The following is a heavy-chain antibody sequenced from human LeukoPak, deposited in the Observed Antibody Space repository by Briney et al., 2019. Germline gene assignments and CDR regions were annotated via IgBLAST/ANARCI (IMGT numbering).Heavy chain of an antibody. CDR2: IYHSGST. J-gene: IGHJ5*02. Sequence: SQTLSLTCTVSGGSISSGGYYWSWIRQPPGKGLEWIGYIYHSGSTYYNPSLKSRVTISVDRSKNQFSLKLSSVTAADTAVYYCARDLEHLRITIFGVVSEARFDPWGQGTLVTVSS. CDR1: GGSISSGGYY. D-gene: IGHD3-3*01. V-gene: IGHV4-30-2*01. CDR3: ARDLEHLRITIFGVVSEARFDP.